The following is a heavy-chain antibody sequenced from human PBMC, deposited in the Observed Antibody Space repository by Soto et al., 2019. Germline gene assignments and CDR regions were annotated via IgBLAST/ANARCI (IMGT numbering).Heavy chain of an antibody. J-gene: IGHJ4*02. CDR1: GYTFTTYG. CDR3: ARGPYCSGGTCYSQFFDL. CDR2: ISAYNGDT. Sequence: QVQLVQSGAEVKNPGASVKVSCKASGYTFTTYGITWVRQAPGQGLEWMGWISAYNGDTNYAQKLQGRVPMTADTSTSTAYMELRSLRADDTAVYYCARGPYCSGGTCYSQFFDLWGQGTLVTVSS. V-gene: IGHV1-18*01. D-gene: IGHD2-15*01.